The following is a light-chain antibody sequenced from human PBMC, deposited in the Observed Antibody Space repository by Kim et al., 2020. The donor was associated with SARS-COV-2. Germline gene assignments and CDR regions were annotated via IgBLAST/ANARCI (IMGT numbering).Light chain of an antibody. CDR1: ALPKQY. V-gene: IGLV3-25*03. J-gene: IGLJ2*01. CDR3: QSADSRGFYCDVV. CDR2: KDS. Sequence: SYELTQPPSVSVSPGQTARIACSGDALPKQYVYWYQQKPGQAPVLVIYKDSERPSGIPERFSGSTSGTTVTLTISGVQAEDEAGYYCQSADSRGFYCDVV.